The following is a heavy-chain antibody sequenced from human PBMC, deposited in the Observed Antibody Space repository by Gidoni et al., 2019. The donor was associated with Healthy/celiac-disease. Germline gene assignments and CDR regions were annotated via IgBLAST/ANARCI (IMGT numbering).Heavy chain of an antibody. V-gene: IGHV3-21*01. CDR2: ISSGSSYI. J-gene: IGHJ6*02. D-gene: IGHD4-17*01. Sequence: EVQLVESGGGLVKPGGSLRLSCAASGFTFSSYSMNWVRQAPGKGLEWVSSISSGSSYIYYADSVKGRFTISRDNAKNSLYLQMNSLRAEDTAVYYCARDQRALDGDFTNGMDVWGQGTTVTVSS. CDR3: ARDQRALDGDFTNGMDV. CDR1: GFTFSSYS.